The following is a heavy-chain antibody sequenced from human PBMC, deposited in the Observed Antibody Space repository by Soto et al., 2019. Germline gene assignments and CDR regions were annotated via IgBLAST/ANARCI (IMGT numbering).Heavy chain of an antibody. CDR1: GGSISSYY. J-gene: IGHJ5*02. CDR2: IYYSGST. V-gene: IGHV4-59*01. D-gene: IGHD1-26*01. Sequence: SETLSLTCTVSGGSISSYYWSWIRQPPGKGLEWIGYIYYSGSTNYNPSLKSRVTISVDTSKNQFSLKLSSVTAADTAAYYCARDGTFESGSYYENWFDPWGQGTLVTVSS. CDR3: ARDGTFESGSYYENWFDP.